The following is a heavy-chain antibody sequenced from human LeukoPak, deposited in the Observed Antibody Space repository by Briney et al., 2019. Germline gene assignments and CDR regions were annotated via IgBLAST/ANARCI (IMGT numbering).Heavy chain of an antibody. D-gene: IGHD4-17*01. J-gene: IGHJ3*02. V-gene: IGHV3-33*08. CDR2: IWYDGSRK. CDR3: AREQYGSDDALDI. Sequence: GGSLRLSCAASGFTVSSNYMSWVRQAPGKGLEWVAVIWYDGSRKYYADSVKGRFTVSRDNSKNTMDLQMNSLRAEDTAVYYCAREQYGSDDALDIWGQGTMVTVSS. CDR1: GFTVSSNY.